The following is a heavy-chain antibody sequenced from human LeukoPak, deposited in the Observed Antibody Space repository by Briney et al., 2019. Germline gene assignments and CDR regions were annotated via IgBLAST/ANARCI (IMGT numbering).Heavy chain of an antibody. Sequence: SETLSLTCAVYGGSFSGYYWSWIRQPPGKGLEWIGEINHSGSTNYNPSLKSRVTISVDTSKNQFSLKLSSVTAADTAVYYCAHGYCSGGSCFTFSYRGQGTLVTVSS. D-gene: IGHD2-15*01. CDR3: AHGYCSGGSCFTFSY. V-gene: IGHV4-34*01. CDR2: INHSGST. J-gene: IGHJ4*02. CDR1: GGSFSGYY.